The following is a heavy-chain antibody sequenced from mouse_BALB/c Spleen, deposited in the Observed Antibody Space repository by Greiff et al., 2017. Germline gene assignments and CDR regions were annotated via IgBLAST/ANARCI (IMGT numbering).Heavy chain of an antibody. J-gene: IGHJ4*01. V-gene: IGHV5-17*02. CDR3: ARRYYYAMDY. CDR1: GFTFSSFG. Sequence: DVMLVESGGGLVQPGGSRKLSCAASGFTFSSFGMHWVRQAPEKGLEWVAYISSGSSTIYYADTVKGRFTISRDNPKKTLFLQMTSLRSEDTAMYYCARRYYYAMDYWGQGTSVTVSS. CDR2: ISSGSSTI.